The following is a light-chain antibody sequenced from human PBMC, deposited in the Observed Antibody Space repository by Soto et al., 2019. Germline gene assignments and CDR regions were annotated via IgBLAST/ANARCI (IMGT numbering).Light chain of an antibody. V-gene: IGLV2-8*01. CDR2: EVS. CDR3: SSYGGSNNLKWL. CDR1: SSDVGGYNF. J-gene: IGLJ3*02. Sequence: QSALTQPPSASGSPGQSVTISCTGTSSDVGGYNFVSWYQQQPGKAPKLLIYEVSKRPSGVPDRFSGSKSGYTASLTVAGGQAEDEADYYCSSYGGSNNLKWLVGGGTKLTVL.